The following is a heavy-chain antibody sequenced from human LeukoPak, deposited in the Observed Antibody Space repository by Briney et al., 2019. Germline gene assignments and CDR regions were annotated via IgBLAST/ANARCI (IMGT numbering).Heavy chain of an antibody. V-gene: IGHV3-74*01. Sequence: PGGSLRLSCAASGFTFSNYWMHWVRQVPGKGLVWVSRIRDDGSLTDYADSVKGRFTVSRDNAKNTLYLQMNSLRAEDTAVYYCARVSSGNQWRAFDYWGQGTLVAVFS. CDR3: ARVSSGNQWRAFDY. D-gene: IGHD1-14*01. CDR2: IRDDGSLT. CDR1: GFTFSNYW. J-gene: IGHJ4*02.